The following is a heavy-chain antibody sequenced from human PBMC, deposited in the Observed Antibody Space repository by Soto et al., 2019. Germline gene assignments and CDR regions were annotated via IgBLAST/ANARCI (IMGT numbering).Heavy chain of an antibody. CDR1: GFTFSSYA. CDR3: AREGYFYDSSGYRLAEYFQH. Sequence: GGSLRLSCAASGFTFSSYAMHWVRQAPGKGLEWVAVISYDGSNKYYADSVKGRFTISRDNSKNTLYLQMNSLRAEDTAVYYCAREGYFYDSSGYRLAEYFQHWGQGTLVTVSS. J-gene: IGHJ1*01. D-gene: IGHD3-22*01. V-gene: IGHV3-30-3*01. CDR2: ISYDGSNK.